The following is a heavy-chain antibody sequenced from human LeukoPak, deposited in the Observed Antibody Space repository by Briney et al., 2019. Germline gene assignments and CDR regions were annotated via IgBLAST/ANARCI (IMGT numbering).Heavy chain of an antibody. Sequence: GGSLRLSCAASGITFRSYGMHWVRQAPGKGLEWVSYISSSPGSISYADSVKGRFTISRDNAKNSLYLQMNNLRAEDTAVYYCARAKDGDYGPGDFWGQGALVTVSS. D-gene: IGHD4-17*01. CDR1: GITFRSYG. V-gene: IGHV3-48*04. CDR3: ARAKDGDYGPGDF. CDR2: ISSSPGSI. J-gene: IGHJ4*02.